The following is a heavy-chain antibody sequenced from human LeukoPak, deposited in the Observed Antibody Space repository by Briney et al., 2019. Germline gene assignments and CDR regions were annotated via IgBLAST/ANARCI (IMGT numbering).Heavy chain of an antibody. J-gene: IGHJ4*02. V-gene: IGHV3-74*01. D-gene: IGHD6-19*01. Sequence: PGGSLRLSCAASGFTFSKYWMLWVRHAPGKGLESVSRINTDGTVTTYADSVKGRFTLSRDNADNTMCLQMNRVRDVDPAVYYCATKQWLAPPPDSWGQGSPVSVSS. CDR3: ATKQWLAPPPDS. CDR2: INTDGTVT. CDR1: GFTFSKYW.